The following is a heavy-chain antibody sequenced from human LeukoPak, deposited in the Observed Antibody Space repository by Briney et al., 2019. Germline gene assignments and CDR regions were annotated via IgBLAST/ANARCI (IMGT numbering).Heavy chain of an antibody. V-gene: IGHV3-48*04. CDR3: AKEKITMIVADY. CDR1: GFTFSTFS. D-gene: IGHD3-22*01. CDR2: ISSSSSTT. J-gene: IGHJ4*02. Sequence: GGSLRLSCAASGFTFSTFSMNWVRQAPGKGAGGGSYISSSSSTTYYADSVKGRFTISRDNAKNSLYLQMNSLRAEDTAVYYCAKEKITMIVADYWGQGTLVTVSS.